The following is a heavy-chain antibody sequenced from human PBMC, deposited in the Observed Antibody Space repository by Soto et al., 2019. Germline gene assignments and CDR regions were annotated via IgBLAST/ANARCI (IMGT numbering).Heavy chain of an antibody. CDR1: GFTFSSYS. CDR2: ISSSSSYI. Sequence: GGSLRLSCAASGFTFSSYSMNWVRQAPGKGLEWVSSISSSSSYIYYADSVKGRFTISRDNAKNSLYLQMNSLRAEDTAVYYCARDREEMYSSGWYSVWGQGTLVTVSS. J-gene: IGHJ4*02. V-gene: IGHV3-21*01. CDR3: ARDREEMYSSGWYSV. D-gene: IGHD6-19*01.